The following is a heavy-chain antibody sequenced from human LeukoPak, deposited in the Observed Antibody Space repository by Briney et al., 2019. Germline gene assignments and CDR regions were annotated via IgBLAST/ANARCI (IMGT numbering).Heavy chain of an antibody. CDR1: AYTFNDYY. CDR2: INPNSGGT. D-gene: IGHD3-3*01. V-gene: IGHV1-2*02. CDR3: ARGLKYYDFWSGLDY. Sequence: SVNVSCKASAYTFNDYYMHWVRQAPGHGLEWMGWINPNSGGTNYAQKFQGRVTMTRDTSISTAYMELSRLRSDDTAVYYCARGLKYYDFWSGLDYWGQGTLVTVSS. J-gene: IGHJ4*02.